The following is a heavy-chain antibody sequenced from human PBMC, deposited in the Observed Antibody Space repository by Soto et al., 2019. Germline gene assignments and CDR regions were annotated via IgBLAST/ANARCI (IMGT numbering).Heavy chain of an antibody. V-gene: IGHV3-30-3*01. Sequence: QVQLVESGGGVVQPGRSLRLSCAASGFTFSGYAMHWVRQAPGKGLEWVAFISQDGSNKYYADSVKGRFTIPRDNSKNTLYLQLNTLRAEDTAVYSCARGATPFDYWGQGTLVTVSS. CDR2: ISQDGSNK. CDR3: ARGATPFDY. CDR1: GFTFSGYA. D-gene: IGHD1-26*01. J-gene: IGHJ4*02.